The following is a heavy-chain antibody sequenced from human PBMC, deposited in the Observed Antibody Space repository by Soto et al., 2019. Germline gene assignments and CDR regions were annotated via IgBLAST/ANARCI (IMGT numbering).Heavy chain of an antibody. Sequence: SVKVSCKASGGTFSSYAISWVRQAPGQGLGWMGGIIPIFGTANYAQKFQGRVTITADKSTSTAYMELSSLRSEDTAVYYCARTMRSYDFWSGYPPPYYYYGMDVWGQGTTVTVSS. CDR2: IIPIFGTA. J-gene: IGHJ6*02. CDR1: GGTFSSYA. D-gene: IGHD3-3*01. V-gene: IGHV1-69*06. CDR3: ARTMRSYDFWSGYPPPYYYYGMDV.